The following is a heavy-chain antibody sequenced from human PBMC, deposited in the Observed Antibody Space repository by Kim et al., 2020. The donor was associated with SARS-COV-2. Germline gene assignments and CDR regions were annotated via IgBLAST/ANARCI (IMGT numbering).Heavy chain of an antibody. CDR3: ARVVALLLADY. Sequence: TTYAQKLQGRVTMTTDTSTSTACMELRSLRSDDTAVYYCARVVALLLADYWGQGTLVTVSS. D-gene: IGHD2-15*01. V-gene: IGHV1-18*01. CDR2: T. J-gene: IGHJ4*02.